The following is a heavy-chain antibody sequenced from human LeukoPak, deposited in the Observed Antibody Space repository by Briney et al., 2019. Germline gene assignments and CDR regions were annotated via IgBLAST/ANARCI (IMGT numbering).Heavy chain of an antibody. J-gene: IGHJ4*02. D-gene: IGHD6-19*01. CDR2: IIPIFGTA. CDR1: GGTFNSYA. Sequence: ASVKVSCKASGGTFNSYAISWVRQAPGQGVEGMGGIIPIFGTANYAQKFQGRVTITTDESTSTAYMELSSLRSEDTAVYYCTRAPWLLQRMGGFDYWGQGTLVTVSS. V-gene: IGHV1-69*05. CDR3: TRAPWLLQRMGGFDY.